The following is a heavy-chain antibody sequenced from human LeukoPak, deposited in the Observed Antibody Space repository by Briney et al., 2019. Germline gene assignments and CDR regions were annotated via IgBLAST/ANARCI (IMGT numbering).Heavy chain of an antibody. V-gene: IGHV3-49*04. D-gene: IGHD2-2*01. CDR3: TRDLCSSTSCYAPFDY. CDR1: GFTFGYYA. CDR2: IRSKAYGGTT. Sequence: GGSLRLSCTASGFTFGYYAMSWVRQAPGKGLEWVAFIRSKAYGGTTEYAASVKGRFTISRDDSKSIAYLQMNSLKTEDTAVYYCTRDLCSSTSCYAPFDYWGQGTLVTVSS. J-gene: IGHJ4*02.